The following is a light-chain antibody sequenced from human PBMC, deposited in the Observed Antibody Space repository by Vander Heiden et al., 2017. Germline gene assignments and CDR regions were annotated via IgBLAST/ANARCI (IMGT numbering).Light chain of an antibody. V-gene: IGKV1-13*02. Sequence: IQLSQSPSSLPASVGARVSITCRASQGLSGALAWYQQKPGKAPKLLIFHASSLESGVPSRFSGSGSGTDFTLIISSLQPEDFATYYCQQFNSYPLTFGGGTKVEIK. CDR3: QQFNSYPLT. J-gene: IGKJ4*01. CDR1: QGLSGA. CDR2: HAS.